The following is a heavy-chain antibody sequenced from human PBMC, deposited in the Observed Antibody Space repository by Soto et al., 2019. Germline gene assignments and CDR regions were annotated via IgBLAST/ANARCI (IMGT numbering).Heavy chain of an antibody. CDR1: NDSIRSDNW. V-gene: IGHV4-4*02. D-gene: IGHD3-10*02. CDR2: IFHSGSS. Sequence: QVHLQESGPGLVKPSETLSLTCSVSNDSIRSDNWWSWVRQPPGKVLEWIGEIFHSGSSNNNPSLKSRVTLSVDKTKNEFSLKLISVTAADTAVYYCARRLFVRGTLGYYDYWGQGTLVTVSS. J-gene: IGHJ4*02. CDR3: ARRLFVRGTLGYYDY.